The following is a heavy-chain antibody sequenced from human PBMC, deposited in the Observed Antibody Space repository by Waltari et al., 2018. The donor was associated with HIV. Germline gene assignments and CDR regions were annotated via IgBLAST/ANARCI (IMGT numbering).Heavy chain of an antibody. D-gene: IGHD3-22*01. J-gene: IGHJ6*02. V-gene: IGHV4-59*01. CDR2: IYYSGST. Sequence: QVQLQESGPGLVKPSETLSLTCTVSGGSISSYYWSWIRQPPGKGLEWIGYIYYSGSTNYNPSLKRRVTISVDTSKNQFSLKLSSVTAADTAVYYCAREQRSADYYDSSGSDGMDVWGQGTTVTVSS. CDR1: GGSISSYY. CDR3: AREQRSADYYDSSGSDGMDV.